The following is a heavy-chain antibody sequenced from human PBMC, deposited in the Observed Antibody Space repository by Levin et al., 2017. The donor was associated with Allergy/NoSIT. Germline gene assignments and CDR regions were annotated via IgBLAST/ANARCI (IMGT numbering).Heavy chain of an antibody. CDR2: ISWNSGSI. J-gene: IGHJ2*01. CDR1: GFTFDDYA. CDR3: AKGLPSREGFWSGYDWYFDL. V-gene: IGHV3-9*01. Sequence: GGSLRLSCAASGFTFDDYAMHWVRQAPGKGLEWVSGISWNSGSIGYADSVKGRFTISRDNAKNSLYLQMNSLRAEDTALYYCAKGLPSREGFWSGYDWYFDLWGRGTLVTVSS. D-gene: IGHD3-3*01.